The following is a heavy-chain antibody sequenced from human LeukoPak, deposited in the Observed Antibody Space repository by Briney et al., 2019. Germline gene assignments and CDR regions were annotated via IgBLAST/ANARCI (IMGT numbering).Heavy chain of an antibody. D-gene: IGHD3-10*01. Sequence: SQTLSLTCAVSGGSISSGGYSWSWIRQPPGKGLEWIGYIYHSGSTYYNPSLKSRVTISVDRSKNQFSLKLSSVTAAGTAVYYCARGPITMVRGVIDYRGQGTLVTVSS. CDR2: IYHSGST. J-gene: IGHJ4*02. V-gene: IGHV4-30-2*01. CDR3: ARGPITMVRGVIDY. CDR1: GGSISSGGYS.